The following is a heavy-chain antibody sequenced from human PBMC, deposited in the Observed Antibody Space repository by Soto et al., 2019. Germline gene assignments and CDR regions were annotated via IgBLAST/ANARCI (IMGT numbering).Heavy chain of an antibody. Sequence: GGSLRLSCAASGFTFSSYGMHWVRQAPGKGLEWVAVISYDGSNKYYADSVKGRFTISRDNSKNTLYLQMNSLRAEDTAVYYCAKDWSYCSGGSCYSPYYYYYMDVWGKGTTVTVSS. CDR2: ISYDGSNK. CDR3: AKDWSYCSGGSCYSPYYYYYMDV. V-gene: IGHV3-30*18. J-gene: IGHJ6*03. CDR1: GFTFSSYG. D-gene: IGHD2-15*01.